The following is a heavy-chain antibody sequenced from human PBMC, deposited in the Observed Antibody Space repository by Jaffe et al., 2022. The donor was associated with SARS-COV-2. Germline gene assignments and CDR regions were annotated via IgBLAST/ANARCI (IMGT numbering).Heavy chain of an antibody. Sequence: EVQLVESGGGLVKPGGSLRLSCAASGFTFSSYSMNWVRQAPGKGLEWVSSISSSSSYIYYADSVKGRFTISRDNAKNSLYLQMNSLRAEDTAVYYCARDRVRSNDNWFDPWGQGTLVTVSS. CDR3: ARDRVRSNDNWFDP. J-gene: IGHJ5*02. CDR1: GFTFSSYS. CDR2: ISSSSSYI. D-gene: IGHD4-4*01. V-gene: IGHV3-21*01.